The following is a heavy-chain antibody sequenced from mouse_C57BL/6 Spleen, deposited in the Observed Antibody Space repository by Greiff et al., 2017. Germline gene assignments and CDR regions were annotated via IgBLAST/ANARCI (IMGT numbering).Heavy chain of an antibody. J-gene: IGHJ4*01. D-gene: IGHD1-1*01. CDR1: GYAFSSYW. CDR3: TRREDYYGSRGYAMGY. V-gene: IGHV1-80*01. CDR2: IYPGDGDT. Sequence: VQRVESGAELVKPGASVKISCKASGYAFSSYWMNWVKQRPGKGLEWIGQIYPGDGDTNYNGKFKGKATLTADKSSSTAYMQLSSLTSEASAVYFWTRREDYYGSRGYAMGYGGQGTSVT.